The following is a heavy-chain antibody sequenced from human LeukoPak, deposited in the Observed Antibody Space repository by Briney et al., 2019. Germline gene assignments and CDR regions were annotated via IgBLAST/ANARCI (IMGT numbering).Heavy chain of an antibody. D-gene: IGHD6-19*01. CDR3: ARDQIEPQWLGGYFDY. CDR2: IIPIFGTA. J-gene: IGHJ4*02. CDR1: GGTFSSYA. Sequence: ASVKVSCKASGGTFSSYAISWVRQAPGQGLEWMGGIIPIFGTANYAQKFQGRVTITADESTSTAYMELSSLRSEDTAVYYCARDQIEPQWLGGYFDYWGQGTLVTVSS. V-gene: IGHV1-69*13.